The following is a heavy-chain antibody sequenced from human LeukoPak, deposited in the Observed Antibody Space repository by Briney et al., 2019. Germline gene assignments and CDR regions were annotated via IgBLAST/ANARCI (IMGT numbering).Heavy chain of an antibody. J-gene: IGHJ6*01. CDR1: GFTFSTYA. CDR3: ATLHFYAMGV. Sequence: ERSLRLSCAASGFTFSTYAMHWVRQAPGKGLEWVAFISGSGTDTFYADSVKGRFFISKDNTRDSLSLQMNSLSAEDTAMYYCATLHFYAMGVWGQGTTVTVSS. CDR2: ISGSGTDT. V-gene: IGHV3-21*04.